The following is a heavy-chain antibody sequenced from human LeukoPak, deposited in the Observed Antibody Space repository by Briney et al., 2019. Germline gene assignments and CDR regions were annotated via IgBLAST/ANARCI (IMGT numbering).Heavy chain of an antibody. CDR3: ARDFLGMGAPSY. J-gene: IGHJ4*02. D-gene: IGHD1-26*01. CDR1: GFTFSDYS. CDR2: ISSSSSYI. V-gene: IGHV3-21*01. Sequence: PGGSLRLSCAASGFTFSDYSMNWVRQAPGKGLEWVSSISSSSSYIYYADSVKGRFTISRDNAKNSLYLQMNSLRAEDTAVYYCARDFLGMGAPSYWGQGTLVTVSS.